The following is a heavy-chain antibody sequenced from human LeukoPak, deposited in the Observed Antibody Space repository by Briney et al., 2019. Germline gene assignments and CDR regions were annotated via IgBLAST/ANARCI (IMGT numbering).Heavy chain of an antibody. D-gene: IGHD3-10*01. V-gene: IGHV3-74*01. J-gene: IGHJ4*02. CDR1: GFTFSRYW. Sequence: GGSLRLSCAASGFTFSRYWMHWVRQVPGMGPVWISRLNEDGSFTSYADSVMGRFTISRDNARNTLYLQMNSLRVEDTAIYYCASDLSGPCDSWGQGTLVTVSS. CDR3: ASDLSGPCDS. CDR2: LNEDGSFT.